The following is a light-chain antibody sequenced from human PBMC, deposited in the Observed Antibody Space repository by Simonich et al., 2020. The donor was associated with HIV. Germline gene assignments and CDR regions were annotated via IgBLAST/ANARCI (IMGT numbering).Light chain of an antibody. CDR1: SSDVGGYNY. Sequence: QSALTQPASVSGSPGQSITISCTGTSSDVGGYNYVSWYQQPPGKAPKLMIYDVSKRPSRVSNRFSGSKSCNTASLTISGLQAEDEADYYCSSYTSSSTWVFGGGTKLTVL. J-gene: IGLJ3*02. CDR3: SSYTSSSTWV. CDR2: DVS. V-gene: IGLV2-14*01.